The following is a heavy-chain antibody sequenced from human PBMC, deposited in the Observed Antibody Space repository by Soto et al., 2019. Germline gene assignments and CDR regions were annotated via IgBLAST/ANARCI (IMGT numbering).Heavy chain of an antibody. CDR3: ARTRGGSAPIFWPGWFDP. Sequence: PGGSLRLSCAASGFTVSSNYMSWVRQAPGKGLEWVSVIYSGGSTYYVDSVKGRFTISRDNSKNTLYLQMNSLRAEDTAVYYCARTRGGSAPIFWPGWFDPWGQGTLVTVSS. V-gene: IGHV3-53*01. CDR1: GFTVSSNY. J-gene: IGHJ5*02. CDR2: IYSGGST. D-gene: IGHD3-3*01.